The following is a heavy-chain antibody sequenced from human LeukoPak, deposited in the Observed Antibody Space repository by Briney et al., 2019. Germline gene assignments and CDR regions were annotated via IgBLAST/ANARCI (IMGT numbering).Heavy chain of an antibody. V-gene: IGHV4-59*01. CDR2: IYYSGST. CDR1: GGSFRGYY. J-gene: IGHJ4*02. D-gene: IGHD4-17*01. Sequence: PSETLSLTCAVYGGSFRGYYWSWIRQPPGKGLEWIGYIYYSGSTNYNPSLKSRVTISVDTSKNQFSLKLSSVTAADTAVYYCARRYGEFDYWGQGTLVTVSS. CDR3: ARRYGEFDY.